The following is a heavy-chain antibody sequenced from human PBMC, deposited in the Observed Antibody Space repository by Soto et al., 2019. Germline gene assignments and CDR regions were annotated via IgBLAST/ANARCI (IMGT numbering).Heavy chain of an antibody. CDR3: ARARMTTVTSQRDYYYGMDV. CDR1: GGTFSSYA. CDR2: IIPIFGTA. J-gene: IGHJ6*02. D-gene: IGHD4-17*01. Sequence: SVKVSCKASGGTFSSYAISWVRQAPGQGLEWMGGIIPIFGTANYAQKFQGRVTITADESTSTAYMELSSLRSEDTAVYYCARARMTTVTSQRDYYYGMDVWGQGTTVTVSS. V-gene: IGHV1-69*13.